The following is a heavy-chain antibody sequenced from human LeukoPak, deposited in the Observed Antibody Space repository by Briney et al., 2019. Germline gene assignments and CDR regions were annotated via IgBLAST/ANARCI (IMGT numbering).Heavy chain of an antibody. CDR3: ATDLSGYSYGRHLDY. D-gene: IGHD5-18*01. CDR1: GYTLTELS. J-gene: IGHJ4*02. CDR2: FDPEDGET. Sequence: ASVKVSCKVSGYTLTELSMHWVRQAPGKGLEWMRGFDPEDGETIYAQKFQGRVTMTEDTSTDTAYMELSSLRSEDTAVYYCATDLSGYSYGRHLDYWGQGTLVTVSS. V-gene: IGHV1-24*01.